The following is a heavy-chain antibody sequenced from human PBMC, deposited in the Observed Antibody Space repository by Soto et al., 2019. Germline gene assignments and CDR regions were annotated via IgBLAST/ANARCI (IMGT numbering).Heavy chain of an antibody. D-gene: IGHD2-8*01. V-gene: IGHV3-48*01. J-gene: IGHJ4*02. Sequence: GGSLSLSCAASGFTFSNDSKNWVRQAPGRGLEWLSYISNDSSAKYYADPVKGRFTISRENAKKDLYPLMRRLGCEDRAADYYGRDGWARCSNGVCSVRYFDDWGRGTMVTVSS. CDR3: GRDGWARCSNGVCSVRYFDD. CDR2: ISNDSSAK. CDR1: GFTFSNDS.